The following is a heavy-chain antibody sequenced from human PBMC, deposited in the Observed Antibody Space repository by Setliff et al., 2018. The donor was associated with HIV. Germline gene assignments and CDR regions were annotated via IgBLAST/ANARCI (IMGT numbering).Heavy chain of an antibody. V-gene: IGHV4-39*01. Sequence: PSETLSLTCTVSGVSVSGTAYYWAWIRQPPGRGLEWIGNIYYTGNTNYNSSLKSRISMSMVASKKQIFLKLSTVSAADTAVYYCARQQGDSRGFYPHFDYWGQGRLVTVS. CDR2: IYYTGNT. CDR3: ARQQGDSRGFYPHFDY. D-gene: IGHD3-22*01. CDR1: GVSVSGTAYY. J-gene: IGHJ4*02.